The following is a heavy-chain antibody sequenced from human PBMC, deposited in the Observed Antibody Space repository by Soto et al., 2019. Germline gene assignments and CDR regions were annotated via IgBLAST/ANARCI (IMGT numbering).Heavy chain of an antibody. V-gene: IGHV4-39*01. J-gene: IGHJ4*02. Sequence: SETLSLTCTVSGISVSTSDYYWGWVRQPPGKGLDWIGNIYYSGSTFSNPSLRSRVTLSVDTSKNQFSLRLNSVTAADTAVYFCAGFVIPASRNSDFDYWGQGTLVTVSS. CDR3: AGFVIPASRNSDFDY. CDR2: IYYSGST. CDR1: GISVSTSDYY. D-gene: IGHD3-16*02.